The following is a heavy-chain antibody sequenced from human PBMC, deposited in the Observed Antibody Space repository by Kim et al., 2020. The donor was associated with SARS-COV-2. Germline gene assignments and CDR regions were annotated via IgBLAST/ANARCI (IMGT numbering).Heavy chain of an antibody. V-gene: IGHV4-34*01. CDR3: ARGLGLLCFGESPKIQFDY. Sequence: SETLSLTCAVYGGSFSGYYWSWIRQPPGKGLEWIGEINHSGSTNYNPSLKSRVTISVDTSKNQFSLKLSSVTAADTAVYYCARGLGLLCFGESPKIQFDYWGQGTPFTAS. J-gene: IGHJ4*02. D-gene: IGHD3-10*01. CDR1: GGSFSGYY. CDR2: INHSGST.